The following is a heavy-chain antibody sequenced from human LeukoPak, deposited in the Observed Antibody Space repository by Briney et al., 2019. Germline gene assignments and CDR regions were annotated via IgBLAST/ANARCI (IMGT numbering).Heavy chain of an antibody. Sequence: SETLSLTCTVSGYSISSGYYWGWIRQPPGKGLEWIGSIYHSGSTYYNPSLKSRVTISVDTSKNQFSLKLSSVTAADTAVYYCARHLNIWGDYYFDYWGQGTLVTVSS. CDR2: IYHSGST. CDR1: GYSISSGYY. V-gene: IGHV4-38-2*02. D-gene: IGHD2-21*02. J-gene: IGHJ4*02. CDR3: ARHLNIWGDYYFDY.